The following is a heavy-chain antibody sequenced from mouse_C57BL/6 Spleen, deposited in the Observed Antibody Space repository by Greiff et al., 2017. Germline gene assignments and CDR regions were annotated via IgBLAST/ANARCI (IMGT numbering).Heavy chain of an antibody. J-gene: IGHJ4*01. Sequence: EVQLHQSGAELVRPGASVKLSCTASGFNIKDYYMHWVKQRPEQGLEWIGRIDPEDGDTEYAPKFQGKATMTADTSSNTTYLQLSSLTSEDTAVYYCTTWDGNASYYAMDDWGQGTSVTVSS. V-gene: IGHV14-1*01. CDR2: IDPEDGDT. CDR1: GFNIKDYY. D-gene: IGHD2-3*01. CDR3: TTWDGNASYYAMDD.